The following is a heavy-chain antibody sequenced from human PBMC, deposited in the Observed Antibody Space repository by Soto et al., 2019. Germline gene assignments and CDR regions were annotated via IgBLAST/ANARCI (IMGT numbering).Heavy chain of an antibody. D-gene: IGHD2-2*01. J-gene: IGHJ4*02. CDR3: ARGLDQPPVGLYFDT. Sequence: ASVKVSCKTSGGTFNSYLIDWVRQAPGRGLEWMGGIIPAFGTAKYAQKFQGRVTITADKSTTTAYMELRTLTSEDTAVYYCARGLDQPPVGLYFDTWGQGTLVTVSS. V-gene: IGHV1-69*06. CDR2: IIPAFGTA. CDR1: GGTFNSYL.